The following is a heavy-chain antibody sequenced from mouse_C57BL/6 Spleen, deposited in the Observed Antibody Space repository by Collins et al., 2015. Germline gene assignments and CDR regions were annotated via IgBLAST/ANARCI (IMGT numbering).Heavy chain of an antibody. CDR2: INTYTGEP. J-gene: IGHJ3*01. CDR1: GYTFTNYG. V-gene: IGHV9-3-1*01. Sequence: QIQLVQSGPELKKPGETVKISCKASGYTFTNYGMNWVKQAPGKGLKWMGWINTYTGEPTYADDFKGRFAFSLETSASTAYLQINNLKNEDTATYFCARRDGNYVWFAYWGQGTLVTVSA. D-gene: IGHD2-1*01. CDR3: ARRDGNYVWFAY.